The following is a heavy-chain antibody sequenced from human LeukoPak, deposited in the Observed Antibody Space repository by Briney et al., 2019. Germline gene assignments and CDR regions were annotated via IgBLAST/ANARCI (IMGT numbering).Heavy chain of an antibody. Sequence: SETLSLTCTVSGGSISSSSYYWGWIRQPPGKGLEWIGSIYYSGSTYYNPPLKSRVTISVDTSKNQFSLKLSSVTAADTAVYYCASYKDYYGSGSSDYWGQGTLVTVSS. D-gene: IGHD3-10*01. CDR3: ASYKDYYGSGSSDY. CDR1: GGSISSSSYY. J-gene: IGHJ4*02. V-gene: IGHV4-39*01. CDR2: IYYSGST.